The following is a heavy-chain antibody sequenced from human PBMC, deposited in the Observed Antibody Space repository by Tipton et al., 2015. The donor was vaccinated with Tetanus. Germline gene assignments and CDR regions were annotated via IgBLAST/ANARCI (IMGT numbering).Heavy chain of an antibody. V-gene: IGHV4-59*01. Sequence: TLSLTCTVSGGSISTCHWNWIRQSPGKGLEWIGYIDYFGSTKYNPSLKSRVAMSVDTSKNQFSLKLSSVTAADTAVYYCARGGIAAAGGGLDYWGQGTLVTVSS. D-gene: IGHD6-13*01. CDR3: ARGGIAAAGGGLDY. CDR1: GGSISTCH. J-gene: IGHJ4*02. CDR2: IDYFGST.